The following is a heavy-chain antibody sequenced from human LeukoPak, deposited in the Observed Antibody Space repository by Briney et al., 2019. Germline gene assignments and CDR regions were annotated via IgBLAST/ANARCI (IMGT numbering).Heavy chain of an antibody. Sequence: GESLKISCQGSGYRFTSYWIAWVRQMPGKGLEWMGIIYPGGSDTTYSPSFQGQVTLSVDKSISTAYLQWSSLKASDTAMYYCARRSYGGKDFDYWGQGTLVTVSS. D-gene: IGHD4-23*01. CDR2: IYPGGSDT. CDR1: GYRFTSYW. J-gene: IGHJ4*01. CDR3: ARRSYGGKDFDY. V-gene: IGHV5-51*01.